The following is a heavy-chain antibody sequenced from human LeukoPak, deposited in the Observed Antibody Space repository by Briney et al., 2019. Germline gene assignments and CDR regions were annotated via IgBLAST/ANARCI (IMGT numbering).Heavy chain of an antibody. Sequence: PGRSLRLSCAASGFTFSRFGMHWVRQAPGKGLEWVGRIKSKTDGGTTDYAAPVKGRFTISRDDSKNTLYLQMNSLKTEDTAVYYCTTQNLIAAAVLDYWGQGTLVTVSS. D-gene: IGHD6-13*01. CDR3: TTQNLIAAAVLDY. V-gene: IGHV3-15*01. J-gene: IGHJ4*02. CDR1: GFTFSRFG. CDR2: IKSKTDGGTT.